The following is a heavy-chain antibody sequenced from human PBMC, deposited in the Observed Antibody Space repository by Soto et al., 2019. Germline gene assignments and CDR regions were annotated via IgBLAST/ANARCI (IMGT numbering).Heavy chain of an antibody. Sequence: QVQLVESGGGVVQPGRSLRLSCAASGFPFSSYGMHWVREAPGKGLAWVAVISYDGSNKYYADSVKGRLPISRDNSASTRYLQMNSLRPEDTALYYCVGGQYYFDYRGQGTLVTVSP. CDR2: ISYDGSNK. D-gene: IGHD3-10*01. CDR1: GFPFSSYG. CDR3: VGGQYYFDY. J-gene: IGHJ4*02. V-gene: IGHV3-30*03.